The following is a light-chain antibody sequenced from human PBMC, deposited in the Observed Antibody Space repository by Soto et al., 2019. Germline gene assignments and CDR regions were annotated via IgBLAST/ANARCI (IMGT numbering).Light chain of an antibody. CDR1: QSVRTN. CDR2: GAS. CDR3: QQYFNWPLTWT. J-gene: IGKJ1*01. V-gene: IGKV3-15*01. Sequence: EVVLTQSPATLSVSAGGTVTLSCRASQSVRTNVAWYQQIPGQAPRLLVYGASTRATGVPARFTGSGSGIEFYLTISNLLSEDSAFYYCQQYFNWPLTWTFGPGTKVQIK.